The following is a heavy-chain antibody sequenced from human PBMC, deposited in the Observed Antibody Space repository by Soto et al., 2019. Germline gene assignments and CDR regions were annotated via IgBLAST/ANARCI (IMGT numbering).Heavy chain of an antibody. CDR1: GFTFSSYA. CDR2: ISGSGGST. Sequence: GGSLRLSCAASGFTFSSYAMSWVRQAPGKGLEWVSAISGSGGSTYYADSVKGRFTISRDNSKNTMYRQMNSLRAEDTAVYYCANSGTSSGWSYYFDYWGQGTLVTVSS. V-gene: IGHV3-23*01. CDR3: ANSGTSSGWSYYFDY. J-gene: IGHJ4*02. D-gene: IGHD6-19*01.